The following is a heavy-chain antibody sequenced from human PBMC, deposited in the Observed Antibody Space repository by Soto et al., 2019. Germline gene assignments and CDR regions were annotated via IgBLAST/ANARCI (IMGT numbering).Heavy chain of an antibody. V-gene: IGHV3-23*01. J-gene: IGHJ4*02. Sequence: GGSLRLSCAASGFSFGSYALSWVRQAPGKGLEWVSTISGSDGKTFYADSVKGRFSISRDTSQSTLYLQMNSLRADDTAMYYCARWSYLDYWGQGTRVTVS. D-gene: IGHD3-3*01. CDR1: GFSFGSYA. CDR3: ARWSYLDY. CDR2: ISGSDGKT.